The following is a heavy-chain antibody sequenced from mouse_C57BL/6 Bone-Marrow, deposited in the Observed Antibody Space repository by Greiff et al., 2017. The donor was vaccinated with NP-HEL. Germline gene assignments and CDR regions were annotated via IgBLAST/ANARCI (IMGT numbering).Heavy chain of an antibody. J-gene: IGHJ1*03. CDR2: IRLKSDNYAT. D-gene: IGHD1-2*01. Sequence: EVQLQESGGGLVQPGGSMKLSCVASGFTFSNYWMNWVRQSPEKGLEWVAQIRLKSDNYATHYAESVKGRFTISRDDSKSSVYLQMNNLRAEDTGIYYCPSPFLRGYFDVWGTGTTVTVSS. V-gene: IGHV6-3*01. CDR1: GFTFSNYW. CDR3: PSPFLRGYFDV.